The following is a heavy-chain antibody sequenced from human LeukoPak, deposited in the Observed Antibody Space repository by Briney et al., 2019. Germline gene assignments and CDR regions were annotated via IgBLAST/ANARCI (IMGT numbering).Heavy chain of an antibody. Sequence: AETLSLTCTVSGGSISSYYWSWIRQPPGKGLEWIGYIYYSGSTNYNPSLKSRLTISVDTSKNQFSLKLSSVTATDTAVYYCASLTTVTQGYFDSWGQGTLVTVSS. CDR1: GGSISSYY. CDR3: ASLTTVTQGYFDS. CDR2: IYYSGST. V-gene: IGHV4-59*08. D-gene: IGHD4-17*01. J-gene: IGHJ4*02.